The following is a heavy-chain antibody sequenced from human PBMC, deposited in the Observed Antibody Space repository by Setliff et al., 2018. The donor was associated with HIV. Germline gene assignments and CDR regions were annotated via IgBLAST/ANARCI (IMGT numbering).Heavy chain of an antibody. D-gene: IGHD3-3*01. CDR1: RSTGSGCS. CDR2: ISHDGSNK. V-gene: IGHV3-30*03. J-gene: IGHJ6*03. Sequence: GSLRLSCAASRSTGSGCSVHWVRQAPGTGLEWVAVISHDGSNKYYADSLKGRFTLSRENSKNTVYVQMNSLRTEDTAVYYCARDGFALFGVDYHYMDVWGKGTTVTVSS. CDR3: ARDGFALFGVDYHYMDV.